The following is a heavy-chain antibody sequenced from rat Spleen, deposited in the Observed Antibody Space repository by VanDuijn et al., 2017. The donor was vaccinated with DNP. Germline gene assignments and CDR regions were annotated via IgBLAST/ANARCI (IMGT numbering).Heavy chain of an antibody. D-gene: IGHD1-9*01. CDR2: ISYHGGST. CDR3: TTESTYYGYFDY. J-gene: IGHJ2*01. CDR1: GFTFSNYY. Sequence: EVQLVESGGGLVQPGRSMKLSCAASGFTFSNYYMAWVRQAPTKGLEWVASISYHGGSTYYRDSVKGRFTISRDNAKSTLYLQMDSLRSEETATYYCTTESTYYGYFDYWGQGVMVPVSS. V-gene: IGHV5-20*01.